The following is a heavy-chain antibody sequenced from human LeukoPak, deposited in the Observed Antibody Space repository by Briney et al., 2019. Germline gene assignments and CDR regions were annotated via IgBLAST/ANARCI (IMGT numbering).Heavy chain of an antibody. D-gene: IGHD3-9*01. CDR3: AKDLGSIFQAFDI. Sequence: AGGSLRLSCAASGFTFDDYAMHWVRQAPGKGLEWVSGISWNSGSIGYADSVKGRFTISRDNAKNSLYLQMNSLRAEDTALYYCAKDLGSIFQAFDIWGQGTMVTVSS. J-gene: IGHJ3*02. CDR2: ISWNSGSI. CDR1: GFTFDDYA. V-gene: IGHV3-9*01.